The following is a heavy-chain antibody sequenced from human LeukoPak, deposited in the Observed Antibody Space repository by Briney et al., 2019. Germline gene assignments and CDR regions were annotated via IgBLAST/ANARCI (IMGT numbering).Heavy chain of an antibody. Sequence: GRSLRLSCAASGFTFDDYAMHWVRQAPGKDLEWVSGISWNSGSIGYADSVKGRFTISRDNAKNSLYLQMNSLRAEDTALYYCAKVPPYSSGWYYFDYWGQGTLVTVSS. CDR2: ISWNSGSI. D-gene: IGHD6-19*01. V-gene: IGHV3-9*01. J-gene: IGHJ4*02. CDR3: AKVPPYSSGWYYFDY. CDR1: GFTFDDYA.